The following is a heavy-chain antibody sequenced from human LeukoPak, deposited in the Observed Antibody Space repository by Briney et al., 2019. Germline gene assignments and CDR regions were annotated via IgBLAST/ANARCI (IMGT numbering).Heavy chain of an antibody. D-gene: IGHD3-22*01. CDR3: ARGGYYYDSSGYYLYYFDY. CDR2: IYYSGST. CDR1: GGSISSYY. V-gene: IGHV4-59*01. J-gene: IGHJ4*02. Sequence: PSETLSLTCTVSGGSISSYYWSWIRQPPGKGLEWIGYIYYSGSTNYNPSHKSRVTISVDTSKNQFSLKLSSVTAADTAVYYCARGGYYYDSSGYYLYYFDYWGQGTLVTVSS.